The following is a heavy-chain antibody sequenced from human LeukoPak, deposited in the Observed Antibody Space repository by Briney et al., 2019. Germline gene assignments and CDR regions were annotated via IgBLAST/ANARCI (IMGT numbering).Heavy chain of an antibody. Sequence: SETLSLTCTVSGGSISSYYWSWIRQPPGKGLEWIGYIYYSGSTNYNPSLKSRVTISVDTSKNQFSLKLSSVTAADTAVYYCARAVARYYGSGSYPLYNWFDPWGQGTLVTVSS. J-gene: IGHJ5*02. CDR1: GGSISSYY. CDR2: IYYSGST. V-gene: IGHV4-59*01. CDR3: ARAVARYYGSGSYPLYNWFDP. D-gene: IGHD3-10*01.